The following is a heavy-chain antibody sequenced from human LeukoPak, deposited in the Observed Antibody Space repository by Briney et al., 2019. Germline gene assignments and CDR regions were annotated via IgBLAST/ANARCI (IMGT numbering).Heavy chain of an antibody. CDR2: IYYSGST. Sequence: PSETLSLTCTVSGGSISSSSYYWGWIRQPPGKGLEWIGSIYYSGSTYYNPSLKSRVTISVDTSKNQFSLKLSSVTAADTAVYYCARIYYDSSGYYYYYMDVWGKGTTVTVSS. CDR1: GGSISSSSYY. J-gene: IGHJ6*03. D-gene: IGHD3-22*01. CDR3: ARIYYDSSGYYYYYMDV. V-gene: IGHV4-39*07.